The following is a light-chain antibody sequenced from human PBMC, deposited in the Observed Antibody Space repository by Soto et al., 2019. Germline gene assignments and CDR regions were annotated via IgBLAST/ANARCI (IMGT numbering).Light chain of an antibody. Sequence: QSALTQPASVYGSPGQSITISCTGTSSDVGSYNLVSWYQQHPGKAPKLMIYEGSTRPSWVSNRFSGSKSGNTASLTISGLQAEDEADYYCCSYAGSSTVVFGGGTKLTVL. V-gene: IGLV2-23*01. CDR3: CSYAGSSTVV. J-gene: IGLJ2*01. CDR1: SSDVGSYNL. CDR2: EGS.